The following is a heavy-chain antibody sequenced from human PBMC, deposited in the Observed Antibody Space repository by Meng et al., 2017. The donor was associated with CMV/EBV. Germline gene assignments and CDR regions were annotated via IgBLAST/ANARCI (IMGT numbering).Heavy chain of an antibody. J-gene: IGHJ4*02. V-gene: IGHV3-66*02. D-gene: IGHD4-17*01. CDR1: GFTVSSNE. CDR3: ARDGNYGDYGDGY. Sequence: GGSLRLSCAASGFTVSSNEMSWVRQAPGKGLEWVSVIYSGGSTYYADSVKGRFTISRDNSKNTLYLQMNSLRAEDTAVYYCARDGNYGDYGDGYWGQGTLVTVSS. CDR2: IYSGGST.